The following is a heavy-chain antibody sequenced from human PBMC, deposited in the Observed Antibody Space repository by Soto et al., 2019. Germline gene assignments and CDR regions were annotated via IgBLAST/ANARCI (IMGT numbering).Heavy chain of an antibody. D-gene: IGHD1-7*01. Sequence: ASVKVSCKASGYTFTGYYMHWVRQAPGQGLEGMGWINPNSGGTNYAQKFQGWVTMNRETSISTAYMELSRLRSDDTAVYYCSTSSCEGWNCAFDIWGQGTMVTVSS. J-gene: IGHJ3*02. CDR3: STSSCEGWNCAFDI. CDR1: GYTFTGYY. CDR2: INPNSGGT. V-gene: IGHV1-2*04.